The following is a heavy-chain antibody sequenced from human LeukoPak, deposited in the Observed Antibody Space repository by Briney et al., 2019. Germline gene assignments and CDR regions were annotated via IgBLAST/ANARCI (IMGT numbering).Heavy chain of an antibody. CDR1: GGSMSSSSYY. D-gene: IGHD6-19*01. CDR2: TYYSGAN. CDR3: VRVRGYWLVRGYLDY. Sequence: SETLSLTCTVSGGSMSSSSYYWGWIRQSPGKGLEWIGSTYYSGANHYNPSLKSRVTISVDTSKNQFSVKLTSVTATDTAVYYCVRVRGYWLVRGYLDYWGQGTQVTVSS. J-gene: IGHJ4*02. V-gene: IGHV4-39*02.